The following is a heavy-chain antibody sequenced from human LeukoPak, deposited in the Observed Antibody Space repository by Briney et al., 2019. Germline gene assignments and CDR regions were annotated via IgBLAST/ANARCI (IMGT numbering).Heavy chain of an antibody. D-gene: IGHD3-10*01. CDR3: AGPYGSGSYRFDY. CDR1: GYTFTSYG. CDR2: ISAYNGNT. Sequence: ASVKVSCKASGYTFTSYGISWVRQAPGQGLEWMGWISAYNGNTNYAQKFQGRVTITADESTSTAYMELSSLRSEDTAVYYCAGPYGSGSYRFDYWGQGTLVTVSS. J-gene: IGHJ4*02. V-gene: IGHV1-18*01.